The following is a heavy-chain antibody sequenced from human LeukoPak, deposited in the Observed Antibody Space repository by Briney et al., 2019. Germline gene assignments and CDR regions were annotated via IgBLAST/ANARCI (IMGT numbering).Heavy chain of an antibody. V-gene: IGHV4-4*07. CDR2: IYNSGST. Sequence: SETLSLTCTVSGGSISSYYWSWIRQPAGKGLEWIGRIYNSGSTNYNSSLKSRVTMSVDTSKNQFSLKLSSVTAADTAVYYCARLLGLSFGVVRLNWFDPWGQGTLVTVSS. D-gene: IGHD3-3*01. J-gene: IGHJ5*02. CDR1: GGSISSYY. CDR3: ARLLGLSFGVVRLNWFDP.